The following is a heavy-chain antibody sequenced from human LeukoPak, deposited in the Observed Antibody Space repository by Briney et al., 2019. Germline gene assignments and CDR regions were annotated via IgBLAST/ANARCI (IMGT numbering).Heavy chain of an antibody. J-gene: IGHJ3*02. V-gene: IGHV3-53*01. D-gene: IGHD3-10*01. Sequence: GGSLRLSCAASGFTVSSNYMSWVRQAPEKGLEWVSVLYSVGTTYYADSVKGRFTISRDNSKNTLYLLMNSLRAEDTAVHYCARPPGRTGAFDIWGQGTMVTVSS. CDR1: GFTVSSNY. CDR3: ARPPGRTGAFDI. CDR2: LYSVGTT.